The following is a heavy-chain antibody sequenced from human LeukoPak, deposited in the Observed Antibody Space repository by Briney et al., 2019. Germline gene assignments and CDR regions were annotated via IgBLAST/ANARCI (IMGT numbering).Heavy chain of an antibody. CDR1: GYTFTGYY. CDR3: AREPPIFCSSTSCYAGYFDY. V-gene: IGHV1-2*02. Sequence: GASVKVSCKASGYTFTGYYMHWVRQAPGQGLEWMGWINPNSGVTNDAQKFQGRVTMNRDTSISTAYMELSRLGSDDTAVYYCAREPPIFCSSTSCYAGYFDYWGQGTLVTVSS. D-gene: IGHD2-2*01. CDR2: INPNSGVT. J-gene: IGHJ4*02.